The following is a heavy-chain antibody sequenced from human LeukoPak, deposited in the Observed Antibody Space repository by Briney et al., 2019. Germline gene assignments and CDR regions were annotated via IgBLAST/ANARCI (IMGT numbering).Heavy chain of an antibody. J-gene: IGHJ4*02. D-gene: IGHD1-26*01. CDR2: ISGSGGST. CDR3: AKYSGSYYYPPTWDY. Sequence: GGSLRLPCAASGFTFSNYAMTWVRQAPGKGLEWVSGISGSGGSTYYADSVKGRFSIYRDYSNNTLYLQMNSLRAEDTAVYFCAKYSGSYYYPPTWDYWGQGTLVTVSS. V-gene: IGHV3-23*01. CDR1: GFTFSNYA.